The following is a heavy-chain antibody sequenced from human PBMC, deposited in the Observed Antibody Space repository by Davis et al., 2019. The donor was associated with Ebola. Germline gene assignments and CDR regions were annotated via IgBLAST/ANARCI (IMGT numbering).Heavy chain of an antibody. D-gene: IGHD1-14*01. V-gene: IGHV4-61*09. CDR2: ISRTGTT. Sequence: PSETLSLTCLVSGASISRDVYQWSWLRQPAGKGLEWIGHISRTGTTNYNSSPKSRVTISADTSNNQFSLTLRSVTAADTAIYYCARKNGTYLKTHFDQWGQGMLVTVSS. J-gene: IGHJ4*02. CDR1: GASISRDVYQ. CDR3: ARKNGTYLKTHFDQ.